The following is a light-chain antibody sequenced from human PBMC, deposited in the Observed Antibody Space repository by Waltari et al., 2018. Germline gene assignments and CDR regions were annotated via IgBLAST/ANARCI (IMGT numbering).Light chain of an antibody. J-gene: IGLJ2*01. CDR2: DVN. Sequence: QAALTQPPSVSGSPGESVTISCPGTTSDVGGYNFVSWYQQHPGKAPKLMIFDVNKRPSGVPDRFSGSKSGNTASLAISGLQPEDEAEYHCSSYAGASTLIFGGGTRLTVL. V-gene: IGLV2-11*01. CDR3: SSYAGASTLI. CDR1: TSDVGGYNF.